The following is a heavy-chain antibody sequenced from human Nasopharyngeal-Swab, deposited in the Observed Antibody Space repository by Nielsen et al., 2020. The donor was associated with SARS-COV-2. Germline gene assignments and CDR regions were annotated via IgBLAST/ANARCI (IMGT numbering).Heavy chain of an antibody. CDR2: ISSSSSYI. CDR1: GFTFSSYS. CDR3: ARDSAVYDFWSGYSGYYYYGMDV. J-gene: IGHJ6*02. D-gene: IGHD3-3*01. V-gene: IGHV3-21*01. Sequence: GGSLRLSCAASGFTFSSYSMNWVRQAPGKGLDWVSSISSSSSYIYYADSVKGRFTISRDNAKNSLYLQMNSLRAEDTAVYYCARDSAVYDFWSGYSGYYYYGMDVWGQGTTVTVSS.